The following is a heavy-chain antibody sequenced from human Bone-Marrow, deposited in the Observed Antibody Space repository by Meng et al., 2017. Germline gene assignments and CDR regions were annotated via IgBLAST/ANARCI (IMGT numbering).Heavy chain of an antibody. V-gene: IGHV4-38-2*02. Sequence: SETLSLTCTVSGYSISSGYYWGWIRQPPGKGLEWIGSIYHSGSTYYNPSLKSRVTISVDTSKNQFSLKLSSVTAADTAVYYCARGSPPSYYYGSGKHDFDYWGQGTLVTVSS. CDR1: GYSISSGYY. J-gene: IGHJ4*02. CDR3: ARGSPPSYYYGSGKHDFDY. CDR2: IYHSGST. D-gene: IGHD3-10*01.